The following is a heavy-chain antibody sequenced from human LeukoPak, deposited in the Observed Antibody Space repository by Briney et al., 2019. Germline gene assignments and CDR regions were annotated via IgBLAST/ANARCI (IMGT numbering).Heavy chain of an antibody. J-gene: IGHJ4*02. CDR3: ARDPYSSSWSAFDY. Sequence: PSETLSLTCAVYGGSFSGYYWSWIRQPPGKGLEWIGEINHSGSTNYNPSLKSRVTISVDTSKNQFSLKLSSVTAADTAVYYCARDPYSSSWSAFDYWGQGTLSPSPQ. D-gene: IGHD6-13*01. CDR2: INHSGST. CDR1: GGSFSGYY. V-gene: IGHV4-34*01.